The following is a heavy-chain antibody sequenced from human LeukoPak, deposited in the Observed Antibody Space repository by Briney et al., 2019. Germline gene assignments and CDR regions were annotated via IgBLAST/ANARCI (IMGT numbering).Heavy chain of an antibody. Sequence: GGSLRLSCAASGFTPSSYWMGWVRQAPGKGLEWVANIKQDGSEKYYVDSVKGRFTISRDNAKNSLYLQMSSLRAEDTAVYYCAREGIALADDYCEYWGQGTLVTVSS. D-gene: IGHD6-19*01. CDR1: GFTPSSYW. CDR2: IKQDGSEK. V-gene: IGHV3-7*01. CDR3: AREGIALADDYCEY. J-gene: IGHJ4*02.